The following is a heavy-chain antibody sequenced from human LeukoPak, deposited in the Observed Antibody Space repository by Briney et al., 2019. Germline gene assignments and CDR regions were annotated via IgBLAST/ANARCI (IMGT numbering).Heavy chain of an antibody. J-gene: IGHJ4*02. Sequence: PSETLSLTCAVSGGSISSGGYSWSWLRQPPGKGLEWIGYIYHSGSTYYNPSLKSRVTISVDRSKNQFSLKLSSVTAADTAVYYCARSTMVRGVIIPSFGEWGQGTLVTVSS. CDR2: IYHSGST. D-gene: IGHD3-10*01. CDR1: GGSISSGGYS. V-gene: IGHV4-30-2*01. CDR3: ARSTMVRGVIIPSFGE.